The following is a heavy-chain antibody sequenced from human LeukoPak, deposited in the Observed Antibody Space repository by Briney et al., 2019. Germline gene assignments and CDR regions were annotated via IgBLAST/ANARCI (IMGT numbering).Heavy chain of an antibody. V-gene: IGHV3-74*01. J-gene: IGHJ5*02. CDR2: IYVDGRTT. CDR3: IRDFRSADL. Sequence: GGSLRLSCVASGFTFSNYWMHWVRQPPGKGLVWVSRIYVDGRTTNYADSVKGRFATSRDNAKNTVYLEMNSLSVEDTATYYCIRDFRSADLWGQGTLVTVTS. CDR1: GFTFSNYW.